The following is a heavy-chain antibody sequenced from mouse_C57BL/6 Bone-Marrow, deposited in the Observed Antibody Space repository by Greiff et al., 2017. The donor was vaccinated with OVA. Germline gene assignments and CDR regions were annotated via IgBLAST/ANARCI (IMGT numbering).Heavy chain of an antibody. CDR1: GYAFSSSW. CDR3: ATNLLWGAMDY. V-gene: IGHV1-82*01. D-gene: IGHD2-1*01. Sequence: QVQLQQSGPELVKPGASVKISCKASGYAFSSSWMNWVKQRPGKGLEWIGRIYPGDGDTNYNGQFKGKATLTADKSSRTAYMQLSSLTSEDSAVYFCATNLLWGAMDYWGQGTTVTVSS. J-gene: IGHJ4*01. CDR2: IYPGDGDT.